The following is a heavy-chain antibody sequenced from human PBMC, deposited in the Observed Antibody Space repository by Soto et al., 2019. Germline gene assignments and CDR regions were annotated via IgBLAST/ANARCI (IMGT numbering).Heavy chain of an antibody. CDR1: GGSFSGYY. CDR3: ARVTAAPYYYYYYGMDV. V-gene: IGHV4-34*01. CDR2: INHSGST. J-gene: IGHJ6*02. Sequence: SETLSVTCAVYGGSFSGYYWSWIRQPPGKGLEWIGEINHSGSTNYNPSLKSRVTIPVDTSKNQFSLKLSSVTAADTAVYYCARVTAAPYYYYYYGMDVWGQGTTVTVSS. D-gene: IGHD6-6*01.